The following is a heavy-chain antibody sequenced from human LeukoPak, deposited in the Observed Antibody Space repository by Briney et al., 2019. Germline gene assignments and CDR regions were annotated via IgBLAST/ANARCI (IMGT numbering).Heavy chain of an antibody. J-gene: IGHJ6*03. CDR1: GYTFTGYS. Sequence: ASVKVSCKASGYTFTGYSIHWVRQAPGQGLEWMGRINPNSAGTNSAQKFQGRVTMTRDTSISTAYLQWSSLKASDSAMYYCARQGYTSGGYYYYMDVWGKGTTVTVSS. CDR3: ARQGYTSGGYYYYMDV. V-gene: IGHV1-2*06. CDR2: INPNSAGT. D-gene: IGHD6-25*01.